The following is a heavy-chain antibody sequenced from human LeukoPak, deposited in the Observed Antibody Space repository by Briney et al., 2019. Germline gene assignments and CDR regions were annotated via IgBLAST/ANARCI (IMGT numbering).Heavy chain of an antibody. V-gene: IGHV3-48*04. CDR3: ARDRGSDDYFDY. Sequence: GGSLRLSCAASGLLFSGYSMHWVRQAPGKGPEWVSYISSGSSTIYYADSVKGRFTISRDNAKNSLYLQMNSLRAEDTAVYYCARDRGSDDYFDYWGQGTLVTVSS. CDR1: GLLFSGYS. D-gene: IGHD6-25*01. J-gene: IGHJ4*02. CDR2: ISSGSSTI.